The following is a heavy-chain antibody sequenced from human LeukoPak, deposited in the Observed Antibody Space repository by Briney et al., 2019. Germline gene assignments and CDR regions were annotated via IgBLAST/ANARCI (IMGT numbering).Heavy chain of an antibody. CDR3: AKDVGATSNI. Sequence: GGSLRLSCTASGFSFSSNWMTWVRQAPGKGLEWVSAISGSGGSTYYADSVKGRFTISRDNSKNTLYLQMNSLRAEDTAVYYCAKDVGATSNIWGQGTMVTVSS. J-gene: IGHJ3*02. CDR1: GFSFSSNW. D-gene: IGHD1-26*01. CDR2: ISGSGGST. V-gene: IGHV3-23*01.